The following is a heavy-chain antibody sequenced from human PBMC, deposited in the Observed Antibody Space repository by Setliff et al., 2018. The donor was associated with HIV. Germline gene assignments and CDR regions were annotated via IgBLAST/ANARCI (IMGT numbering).Heavy chain of an antibody. V-gene: IGHV4-31*03. J-gene: IGHJ4*02. CDR3: ARDYQGVGATGFDR. Sequence: PSETLSLTCTVSGGSINSGGFYWNWIRQHPENGLEWMGSMYYSGSTYYNPSFKSRLTISVDASKNQFSLKLNSVTAADTAVYYCARDYQGVGATGFDRWGQGTLVTVSS. D-gene: IGHD1-26*01. CDR2: MYYSGST. CDR1: GGSINSGGFY.